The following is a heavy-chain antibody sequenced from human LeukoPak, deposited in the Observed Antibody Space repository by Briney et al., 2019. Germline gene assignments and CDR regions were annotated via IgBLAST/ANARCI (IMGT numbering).Heavy chain of an antibody. Sequence: SGGSLRLSCAASGFTFDDYGMSWVRQAPGKGLECVSGINWNGGSTGYADSVKGRFTISRDNAKNSLYLQMNSLRAEDTALYYCARGTLKAAATDFDYWGQGTLVTVSS. J-gene: IGHJ4*02. V-gene: IGHV3-20*04. CDR2: INWNGGST. D-gene: IGHD6-13*01. CDR3: ARGTLKAAATDFDY. CDR1: GFTFDDYG.